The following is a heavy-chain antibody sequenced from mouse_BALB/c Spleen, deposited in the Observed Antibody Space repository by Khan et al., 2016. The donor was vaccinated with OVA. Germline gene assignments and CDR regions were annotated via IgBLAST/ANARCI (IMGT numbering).Heavy chain of an antibody. J-gene: IGHJ2*01. CDR2: INPYNGGT. CDR3: AIGNWQADIFDY. CDR1: GYTFTNYV. D-gene: IGHD3-2*02. Sequence: VQLQQSGPELVKPGASVKMSCKASGYTFTNYVLHWVKQKPGQGLEWIGYINPYNGGTKYNEKFKGKATLASDTSSITAYMELSSLTSEDSAVDDCAIGNWQADIFDYWGQGFTLTVSS. V-gene: IGHV1S136*01.